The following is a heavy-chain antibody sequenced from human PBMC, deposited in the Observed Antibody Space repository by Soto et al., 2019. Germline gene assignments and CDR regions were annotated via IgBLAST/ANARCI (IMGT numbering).Heavy chain of an antibody. CDR2: IYYSGST. CDR1: GGSISSYY. Sequence: SETLSLTCTVSGGSISSYYWSWIRQPPGKGLEWIGYIYYSGSTNYNPSLKSRVTISVDTSKNQFSLKLSSVTAADTAVYYCARVKFDAKQQLVQWYYYYYMDVWGKGTTVTVSS. V-gene: IGHV4-59*01. D-gene: IGHD6-13*01. CDR3: ARVKFDAKQQLVQWYYYYYMDV. J-gene: IGHJ6*03.